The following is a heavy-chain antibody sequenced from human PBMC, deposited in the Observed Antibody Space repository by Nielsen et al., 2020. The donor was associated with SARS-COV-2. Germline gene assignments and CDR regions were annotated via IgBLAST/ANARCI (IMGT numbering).Heavy chain of an antibody. V-gene: IGHV3-33*01. CDR1: GFTFSSYG. Sequence: GESLKISCAASGFTFSSYGMHWVRQAPGKGLEWVAVIWYDGSNKYYADSVKGRFTISRDNAKNSLYLQMNSLRDEDTAVYYCARSSGHRYYYGMDVWGQGTTVTVSS. CDR2: IWYDGSNK. D-gene: IGHD3-10*01. J-gene: IGHJ6*02. CDR3: ARSSGHRYYYGMDV.